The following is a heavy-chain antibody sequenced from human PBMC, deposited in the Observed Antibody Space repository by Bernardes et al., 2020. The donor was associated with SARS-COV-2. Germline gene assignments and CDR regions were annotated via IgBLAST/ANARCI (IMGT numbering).Heavy chain of an antibody. CDR1: GFTCSNFG. Sequence: GGSLRLSCAAAGFTCSNFGMSWVRQAPGKGLEWMSTISGTGEGTHYADSVKGRFTVSRDNSKSTLYLQMNSLRVEDTAVYYCAKDCSTDPCDSWGQGTLVTVSS. D-gene: IGHD2-21*01. CDR3: AKDCSTDPCDS. J-gene: IGHJ5*02. CDR2: ISGTGEGT. V-gene: IGHV3-23*01.